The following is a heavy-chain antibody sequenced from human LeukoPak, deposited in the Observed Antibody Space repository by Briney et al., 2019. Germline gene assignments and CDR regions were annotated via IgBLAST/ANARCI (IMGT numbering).Heavy chain of an antibody. D-gene: IGHD1-14*01. Sequence: GGSLRLSCAASGFTVSRNYMSWVRQAPGRGLECVSVIYGGGATYYADSVKGRFTISRDTPKNTLYPQMNSLRAEDTAVYFCARDLGIAGTTHAFDIWGQGTMVTVSS. J-gene: IGHJ3*02. CDR2: IYGGGAT. CDR3: ARDLGIAGTTHAFDI. CDR1: GFTVSRNY. V-gene: IGHV3-53*01.